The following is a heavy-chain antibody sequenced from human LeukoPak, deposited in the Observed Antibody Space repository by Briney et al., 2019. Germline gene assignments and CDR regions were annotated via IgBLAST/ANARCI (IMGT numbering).Heavy chain of an antibody. J-gene: IGHJ4*02. CDR1: GFTFSGSA. CDR3: TRYNVGFES. V-gene: IGHV3-73*01. Sequence: PGRSLRLSCAASGFTFSGSAMHWVRQASGKGLEWVGRIRSKTNSYATSYAASVKGRFALSRDDSKNTAYLQMNSLKTEDTAVYYCTRYNVGFESWGQGTPVTVSS. D-gene: IGHD1-1*01. CDR2: IRSKTNSYAT.